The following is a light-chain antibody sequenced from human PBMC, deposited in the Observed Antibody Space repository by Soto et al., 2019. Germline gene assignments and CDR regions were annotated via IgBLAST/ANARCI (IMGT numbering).Light chain of an antibody. CDR1: QSVSSN. CDR3: QQYGSSGT. J-gene: IGKJ1*01. CDR2: DAS. Sequence: EIVMTQSPATLSASPGERATVSCRASQSVSSNLAWYQQRPGQAPRLLIYDASKRASGFPDRFSGSGSGTDFTLTISRLEPEDFAVYYCQQYGSSGTFGQGAKVDIK. V-gene: IGKV3-20*01.